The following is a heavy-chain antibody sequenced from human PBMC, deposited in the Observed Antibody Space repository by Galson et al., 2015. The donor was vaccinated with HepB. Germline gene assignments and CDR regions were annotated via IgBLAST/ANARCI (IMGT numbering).Heavy chain of an antibody. Sequence: SVKVSCKASGYTFTSYYMHWVRQAPGQGLEWMGIINPSGGSTSYAQKFQGRVTMTRDTSTSTVYMELSSLRSEDTAVYYCARGSSGWYYYYYYGMDVWGQGTTVTVSS. CDR1: GYTFTSYY. CDR3: ARGSSGWYYYYYYGMDV. J-gene: IGHJ6*02. CDR2: INPSGGST. V-gene: IGHV1-46*01. D-gene: IGHD6-19*01.